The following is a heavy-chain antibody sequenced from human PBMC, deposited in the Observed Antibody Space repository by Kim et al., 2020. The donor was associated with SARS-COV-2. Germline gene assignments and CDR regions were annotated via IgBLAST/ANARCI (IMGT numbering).Heavy chain of an antibody. CDR1: GFPFNLYW. J-gene: IGHJ3*02. CDR3: ARETRGNDAFDI. V-gene: IGHV3-74*01. D-gene: IGHD3-10*01. Sequence: GGSLRLSCAASGFPFNLYWMHWVRQAPGKGLVWVSRINNDGSSPKYADSVWGRFTISRDNAKSTLYLQMTSLGVEDTAVYYCARETRGNDAFDIWGQGTMVTVSS. CDR2: INNDGSSP.